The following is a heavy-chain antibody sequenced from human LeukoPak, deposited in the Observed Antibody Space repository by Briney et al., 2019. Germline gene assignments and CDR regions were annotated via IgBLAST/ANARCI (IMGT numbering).Heavy chain of an antibody. CDR1: GGTFSSYA. V-gene: IGHV1-69*13. CDR2: IIPIFGTA. CDR3: ARSDIVVVPAAISFDY. D-gene: IGHD2-2*01. J-gene: IGHJ4*02. Sequence: ASVKVSCKASGGTFSSYAISRVRQAPGQGLEWMGGIIPIFGTASYAQKFQGRVTITADESTSTAYMELSSLRSEDTAVYYCARSDIVVVPAAISFDYWGQGTLVTVSS.